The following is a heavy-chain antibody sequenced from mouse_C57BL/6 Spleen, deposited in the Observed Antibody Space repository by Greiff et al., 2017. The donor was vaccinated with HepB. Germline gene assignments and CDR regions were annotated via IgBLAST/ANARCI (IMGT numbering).Heavy chain of an antibody. J-gene: IGHJ4*01. CDR3: ARGDRSSHYAMDY. Sequence: DVMLVESGGGLVKPGGSLKLSCAASGFTFSDYGMHWVRQAPEKGLEWVAYISSGSSTIYYADTVKGRFTISRDNAKNTLFLQMTSLRSEDTAMYYCARGDRSSHYAMDYWGQGTSVTVSS. CDR2: ISSGSSTI. V-gene: IGHV5-17*01. D-gene: IGHD1-3*01. CDR1: GFTFSDYG.